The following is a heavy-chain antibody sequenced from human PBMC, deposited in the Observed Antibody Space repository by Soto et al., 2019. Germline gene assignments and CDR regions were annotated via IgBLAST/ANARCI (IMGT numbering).Heavy chain of an antibody. D-gene: IGHD6-13*01. CDR3: AKGFYSSSWYNDAFDI. J-gene: IGHJ3*02. CDR2: ISWNSGAI. V-gene: IGHV3-9*01. Sequence: EVQLVESGGGLVQPGRSLRLSCAASGFTFDDFGMHWVRQAPGKGLEWVSGISWNSGAIGYADSVKGRFTISRDNAKNSMDLQMNSLRAEDTALYYCAKGFYSSSWYNDAFDIWGQGTMVTVSS. CDR1: GFTFDDFG.